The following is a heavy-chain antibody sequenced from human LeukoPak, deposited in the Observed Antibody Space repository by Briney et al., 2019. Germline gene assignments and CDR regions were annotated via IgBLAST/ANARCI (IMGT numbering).Heavy chain of an antibody. CDR2: IYTSGST. D-gene: IGHD3-22*01. CDR1: GGSISSYY. J-gene: IGHJ4*02. Sequence: SETLSLTCTVSGGSISSYYWSWIRQPAGKGLEWIGRIYTSGSTNYNPSLKSRVTMSVDTSKNQFSLKLSSVTAADTAVYYGARDSNYDSSGYYSVSDYGGQGTLVTVSS. CDR3: ARDSNYDSSGYYSVSDY. V-gene: IGHV4-4*07.